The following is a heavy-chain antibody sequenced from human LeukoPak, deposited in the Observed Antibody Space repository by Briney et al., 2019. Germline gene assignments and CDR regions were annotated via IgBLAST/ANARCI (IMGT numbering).Heavy chain of an antibody. CDR2: IYYSGST. V-gene: IGHV4-39*07. CDR1: GGSISSSSYY. Sequence: SETLSLTCTVSGGSISSSSYYWGWIRQPPGKGLEWMGSIYYSGSTYYNPSLKSRVTISVDTSKNQFSLKLSSVTAADTAVYYCARYYYDSSGYPRGWFDPWGQGTLVTVSS. D-gene: IGHD3-22*01. CDR3: ARYYYDSSGYPRGWFDP. J-gene: IGHJ5*02.